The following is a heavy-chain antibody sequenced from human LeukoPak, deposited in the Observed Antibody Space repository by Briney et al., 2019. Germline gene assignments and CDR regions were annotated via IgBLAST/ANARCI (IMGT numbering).Heavy chain of an antibody. Sequence: APVKVSCKASGYTFVDYYLNWVRQVPGQGLQWMGWINPKIGDTKYAEKFHGRVTMTRDTSISTGYLELNSLTFDDTAVYYCARGPGEYEFSYWGQGTLVSVSS. CDR2: INPKIGDT. CDR1: GYTFVDYY. CDR3: ARGPGEYEFSY. V-gene: IGHV1-2*02. J-gene: IGHJ4*02. D-gene: IGHD3-3*01.